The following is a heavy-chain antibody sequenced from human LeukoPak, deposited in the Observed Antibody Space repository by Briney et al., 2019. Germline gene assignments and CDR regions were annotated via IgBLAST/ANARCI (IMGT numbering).Heavy chain of an antibody. CDR1: GITFDNNW. CDR2: INSDGGGA. J-gene: IGHJ5*02. Sequence: GGSLRLSCAASGITFDNNWMHWVRQGPGKGLVWISRINSDGGGAIYADSVKGRFTVSRDNAKNTLYLQMNSLRAEDTAVYYCARDVPHNWFDTWGQGTLVTVSS. V-gene: IGHV3-74*01. CDR3: ARDVPHNWFDT.